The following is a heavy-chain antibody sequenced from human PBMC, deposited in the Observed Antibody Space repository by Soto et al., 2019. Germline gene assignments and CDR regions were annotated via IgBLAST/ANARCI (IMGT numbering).Heavy chain of an antibody. Sequence: GGSLRLSCAASGFTFSSYAMHWVRQAPGKGLEWVAVISYDGSNKYYADSVKGRFTISRDNSKNTLYLQMNSLRAEDTAVYYCARVYSSSWPFDYWGQGTLVTVSS. CDR1: GFTFSSYA. J-gene: IGHJ4*02. D-gene: IGHD6-13*01. V-gene: IGHV3-30-3*01. CDR3: ARVYSSSWPFDY. CDR2: ISYDGSNK.